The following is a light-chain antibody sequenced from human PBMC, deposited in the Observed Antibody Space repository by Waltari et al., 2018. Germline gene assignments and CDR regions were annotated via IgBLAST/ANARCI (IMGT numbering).Light chain of an antibody. Sequence: EIVLTQSPGTLSLSSGERATLSCRASQTISSRYLVWYQQRPGQAPRLLIYVASTRATGIPDRFSGSGSGTDFTLTISGLEPEDFAVYYCQQYGGSVPVTFGQGTRLEIK. J-gene: IGKJ5*01. CDR3: QQYGGSVPVT. CDR2: VAS. V-gene: IGKV3-20*01. CDR1: QTISSRY.